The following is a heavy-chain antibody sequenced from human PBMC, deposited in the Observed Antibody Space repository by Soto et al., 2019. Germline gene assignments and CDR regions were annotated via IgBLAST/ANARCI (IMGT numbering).Heavy chain of an antibody. V-gene: IGHV3-48*01. CDR2: ISSSSSTI. D-gene: IGHD3-3*01. Sequence: GGSLRLSCAASGFTFSSYSMNWVRQAPGKGLEWVSYISSSSSTIYYADSVKGRFTISRDNAKNSLYLQMNSLRAEDTAVYYCARVFGVVINEHFDYWGQGTLVTVSS. CDR1: GFTFSSYS. J-gene: IGHJ4*02. CDR3: ARVFGVVINEHFDY.